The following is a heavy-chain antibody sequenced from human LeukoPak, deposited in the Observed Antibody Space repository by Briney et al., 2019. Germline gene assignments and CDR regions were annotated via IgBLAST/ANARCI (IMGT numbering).Heavy chain of an antibody. Sequence: PGGSLRLSCAVSGFTFSSYWMHWVRQAPGEGPVWVSRINSDESTISYADYVKGRFTISRDNAKNTLFLQMNSLRVEDTAVYYCVRDWRADIWGQGTMVTVSS. CDR2: INSDESTI. J-gene: IGHJ3*02. CDR1: GFTFSSYW. V-gene: IGHV3-74*01. CDR3: VRDWRADI.